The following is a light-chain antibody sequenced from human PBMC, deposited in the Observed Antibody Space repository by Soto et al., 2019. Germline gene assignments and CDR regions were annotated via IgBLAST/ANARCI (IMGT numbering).Light chain of an antibody. CDR3: QQYYCMPYT. J-gene: IGKJ2*01. Sequence: DIVMTQSPDSLAVSVGERATINCKSSQSVLYTSNNRNHLAWYQQKPGQPPKLLIYWASTRESGVPDRFSGSGSGTDFTLTISSLQAEDVAVYFCQQYYCMPYTFGQGTNLEI. V-gene: IGKV4-1*01. CDR1: QSVLYTSNNRNH. CDR2: WAS.